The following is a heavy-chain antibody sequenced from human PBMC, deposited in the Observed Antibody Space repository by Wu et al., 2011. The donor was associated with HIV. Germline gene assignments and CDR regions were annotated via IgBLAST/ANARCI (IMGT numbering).Heavy chain of an antibody. CDR2: IIPIFGIP. V-gene: IGHV1-69*04. CDR3: ARWDRSSSWYKGYFDY. Sequence: QVQLVQSGAEVTKPGSSVNVSCKASGGTFNSYGINWFRQAPGQGLEWMGRIIPIFGIPNYAQKFQGRVTIIADKSTTTAYMELRSLKFEDTAVYYCARWDRSSSWYKGYFDYWGQGTLVTVSS. D-gene: IGHD6-13*01. CDR1: GGTFNSYG. J-gene: IGHJ4*02.